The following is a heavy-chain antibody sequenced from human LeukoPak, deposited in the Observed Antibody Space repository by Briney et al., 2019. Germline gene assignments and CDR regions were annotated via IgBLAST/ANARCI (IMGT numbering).Heavy chain of an antibody. CDR3: ARGPDILVVPADMRDYYYMDV. CDR1: GYTFTSYD. V-gene: IGHV1-8*03. J-gene: IGHJ6*03. D-gene: IGHD2-2*01. CDR2: MNPNSGNT. Sequence: GASVKVYCKASGYTFTSYDINWVRQATGQGLEWMGWMNPNSGNTGYAQKFQGRVTSTRNTSISTAYMELSSLRSEDTAVYYCARGPDILVVPADMRDYYYMDVWGKGTTVTVSS.